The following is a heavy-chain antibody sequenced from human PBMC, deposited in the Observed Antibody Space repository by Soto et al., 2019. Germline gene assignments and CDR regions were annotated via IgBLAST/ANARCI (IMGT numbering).Heavy chain of an antibody. D-gene: IGHD6-13*01. V-gene: IGHV3-21*01. CDR3: ARHQGPAAGNYGMDV. Sequence: LRLSCAASGSTFSSYSMNWVRQAPGKGLEWVASISSSSSYIYYADSVKGRFTISRDKAKNSLFLQMSSLRAEDTALYYCARHQGPAAGNYGMDVWGRGTTVTVSS. J-gene: IGHJ6*02. CDR1: GSTFSSYS. CDR2: ISSSSSYI.